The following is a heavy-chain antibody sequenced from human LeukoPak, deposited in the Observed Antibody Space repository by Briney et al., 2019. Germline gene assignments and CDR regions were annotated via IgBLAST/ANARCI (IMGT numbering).Heavy chain of an antibody. CDR1: GGSFSGYY. J-gene: IGHJ4*02. D-gene: IGHD2-2*01. CDR3: ARGLGYCSSTSCSFDY. CDR2: INHSGNT. Sequence: PSETLSLTCAVYGGSFSGYYWSWIRQPPGKGLEWIGVINHSGNTNYNPSLKSRVTISVDTSKNQFSLQLSSVTAADTAVYYCARGLGYCSSTSCSFDYWGQGTLVTVSS. V-gene: IGHV4-34*01.